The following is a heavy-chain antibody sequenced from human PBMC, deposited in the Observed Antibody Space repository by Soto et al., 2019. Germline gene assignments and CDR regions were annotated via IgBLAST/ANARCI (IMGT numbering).Heavy chain of an antibody. Sequence: SETLSLTCTVSGGSISSYDWSWIRQPPGKGLEWIGYIYYSGITKTNPSLKSRVTISIDTSKNQFSLKLSSVTAVDTAVYYCVRLEQYCTGGSCHFAFDYWGQGTLVTVSS. CDR2: IYYSGIT. V-gene: IGHV4-59*08. CDR1: GGSISSYD. CDR3: VRLEQYCTGGSCHFAFDY. J-gene: IGHJ4*02. D-gene: IGHD2-15*01.